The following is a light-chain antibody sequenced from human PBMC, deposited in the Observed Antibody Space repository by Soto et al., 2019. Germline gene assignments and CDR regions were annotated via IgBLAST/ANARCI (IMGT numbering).Light chain of an antibody. J-gene: IGKJ2*03. CDR1: QSVSSNY. CDR3: QQYGNSPRYS. CDR2: ATS. V-gene: IGKV3-20*01. Sequence: EIGFTQSPGTLSLSLGGRATLSFRASQSVSSNYLAWYQQKPGQAPRLLIYATSSRATGIPDRFSGSGSGTDFTLTISRLEPEDFAVYYCQQYGNSPRYSFGQGTKLEIK.